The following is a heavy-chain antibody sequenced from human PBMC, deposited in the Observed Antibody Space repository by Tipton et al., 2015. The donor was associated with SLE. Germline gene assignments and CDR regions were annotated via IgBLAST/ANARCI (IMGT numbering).Heavy chain of an antibody. J-gene: IGHJ4*02. Sequence: TLSLTCAVYGGSFSGYYWSWIRQPPGKGLEWIGEINHSGSTNYNPSLKSRVTTSVDTSKNQFSLKLSSVTAADTAVYYCARDGFDYWGQGTLVTVSS. V-gene: IGHV4-34*01. CDR3: ARDGFDY. CDR1: GGSFSGYY. CDR2: INHSGST.